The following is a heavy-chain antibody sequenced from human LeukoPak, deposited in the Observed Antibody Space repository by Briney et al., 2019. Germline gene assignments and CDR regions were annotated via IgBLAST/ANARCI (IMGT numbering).Heavy chain of an antibody. CDR1: GYTFTSYG. V-gene: IGHV1-18*01. CDR3: ARVFSGYDWRYYFDY. CDR2: ISAYNGNT. Sequence: GASVTVSCKASGYTFTSYGISWVRQAPGQGLEWMGWISAYNGNTNYAQKLQGRVTMTTDTSTSTAYMELRSLRSDDTAVYYCARVFSGYDWRYYFDYWGQGTLVTVSS. J-gene: IGHJ4*02. D-gene: IGHD5-12*01.